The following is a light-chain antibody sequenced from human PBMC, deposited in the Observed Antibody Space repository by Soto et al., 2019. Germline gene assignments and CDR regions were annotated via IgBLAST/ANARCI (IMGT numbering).Light chain of an antibody. CDR3: QQRSTWPT. J-gene: IGKJ5*01. CDR2: DAS. CDR1: QSVKTF. Sequence: EIVMTHSPATLSLSPWEIATLSCRASQSVKTFLAWYQQKPGQAPRLLIYDASVRATGTPARFSGSGSGTAFTLTISSLEPEDFALYYCQQRSTWPTFGQGTRLEIK. V-gene: IGKV3-11*01.